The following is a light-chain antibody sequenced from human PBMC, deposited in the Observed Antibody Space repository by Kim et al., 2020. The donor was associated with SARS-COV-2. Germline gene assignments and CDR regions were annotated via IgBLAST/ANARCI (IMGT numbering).Light chain of an antibody. CDR3: ASCSTTASVL. CDR2: DVS. Sequence: QSALTQPASVSGSPGQSITISCTGTSSDVGAYDFVSWYQQHPGTAPKLIIYDVSHRPSGVPNRFSGSKSGNTASLPISGLQAEDEADYYCASCSTTASVLFGGGTQLSV. J-gene: IGLJ2*01. CDR1: SSDVGAYDF. V-gene: IGLV2-14*03.